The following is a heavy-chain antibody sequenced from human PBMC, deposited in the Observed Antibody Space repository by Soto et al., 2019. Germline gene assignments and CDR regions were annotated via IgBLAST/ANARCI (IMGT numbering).Heavy chain of an antibody. CDR3: ARGDDLEYYDILTGYHYRPNNWFDP. J-gene: IGHJ5*02. CDR2: MNPNSGNT. D-gene: IGHD3-9*01. V-gene: IGHV1-8*01. Sequence: ASVKVSCKASGYTFTSYDINWVRQATGQGLEWMGWMNPNSGNTGYAQKFQGRVTMTRNTSISTAYMELSSLRSEDTAVYYCARGDDLEYYDILTGYHYRPNNWFDPWGQGTLVTVSS. CDR1: GYTFTSYD.